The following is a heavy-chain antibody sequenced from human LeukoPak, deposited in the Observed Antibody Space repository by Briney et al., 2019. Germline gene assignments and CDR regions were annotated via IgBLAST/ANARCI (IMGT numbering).Heavy chain of an antibody. Sequence: PSETLSLTCAVSGGSISSGDYYWSWIRQPPGKGLEWIGEINHSGSTNYNPSLKSRVTISVDTSKNQFSLKLSSVTAADTAVYYCARVNPDNYYGMDVWGQGTTVTVSS. CDR2: INHSGST. V-gene: IGHV4-61*08. J-gene: IGHJ6*02. CDR1: GGSISSGDYY. CDR3: ARVNPDNYYGMDV.